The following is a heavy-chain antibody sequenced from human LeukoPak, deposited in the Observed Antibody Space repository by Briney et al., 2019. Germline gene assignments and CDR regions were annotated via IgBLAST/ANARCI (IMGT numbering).Heavy chain of an antibody. D-gene: IGHD3-10*01. CDR1: GFTFSSYS. Sequence: GGSLRLSCAASGFTFSSYSMNWVRQAPGKGLEWVSSISSSSSYIYYADSVKGRFTISRDNAKNSLYLQMNSLRAEDTAVYYCARDSSVVRRAFDYWGQGTLVTVSS. CDR3: ARDSSVVRRAFDY. CDR2: ISSSSSYI. J-gene: IGHJ4*02. V-gene: IGHV3-21*01.